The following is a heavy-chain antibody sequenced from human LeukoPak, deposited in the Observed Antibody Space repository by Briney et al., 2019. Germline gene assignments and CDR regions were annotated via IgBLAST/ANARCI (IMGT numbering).Heavy chain of an antibody. V-gene: IGHV4-59*01. CDR1: GGSIRSYY. CDR3: ARDCRSTSCPRPRGVLDI. CDR2: ASYSGST. D-gene: IGHD2-2*01. J-gene: IGHJ3*02. Sequence: PSETLSLTCTVSGGSIRSYYWSWIRQPPGKGLEWIGYASYSGSTNYQSSLKSRVTISVDMSKNQFSLKLGSVTAADTAVYYCARDCRSTSCPRPRGVLDIWGQGTMVTVSS.